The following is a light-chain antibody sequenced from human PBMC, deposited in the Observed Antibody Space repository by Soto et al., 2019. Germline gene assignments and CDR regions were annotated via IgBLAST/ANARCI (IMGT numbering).Light chain of an antibody. CDR2: DAS. Sequence: DIQMTQSPSTLSASVGDRVTITCRASQSISSWLAWYQQKPGKAPKLLIYDASSLESGVPSRFGGSGSGTEFTLTISSLQPDHFATYYCQQYNSYSFGPGTKVDIK. V-gene: IGKV1-5*01. CDR1: QSISSW. J-gene: IGKJ3*01. CDR3: QQYNSYS.